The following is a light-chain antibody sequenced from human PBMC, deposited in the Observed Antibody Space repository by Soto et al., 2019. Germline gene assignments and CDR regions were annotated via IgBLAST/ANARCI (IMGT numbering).Light chain of an antibody. CDR1: QSISTY. V-gene: IGKV1-39*01. CDR3: HQSYDTTWT. J-gene: IGKJ1*01. CDR2: AAH. Sequence: DLQMTQSPSSVCASVGDTFAITCRASQSISTYLNWYQQKPGRAPKLLIYAAHTLQGGVPSRFSGSGSGTELTLTISGMQPEDFAAYYCHQSYDTTWTFGQGTKVDIK.